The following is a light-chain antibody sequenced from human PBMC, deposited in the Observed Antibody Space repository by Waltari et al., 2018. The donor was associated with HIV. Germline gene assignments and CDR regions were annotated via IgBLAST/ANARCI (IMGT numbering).Light chain of an antibody. V-gene: IGLV1-47*01. CDR3: ATWDDSLSSWL. CDR1: SSNVVTNY. CDR2: HNI. Sequence: QSVLTQPPSASGTPGQRVTISCSGSSSNVVTNYVNWYKQLPGTVPQLVIYHNIPRHLGGRDRFSGSQSGTSASLAISGLRSEDEADYYCATWDDSLSSWLFGGGTRLGVL. J-gene: IGLJ3*02.